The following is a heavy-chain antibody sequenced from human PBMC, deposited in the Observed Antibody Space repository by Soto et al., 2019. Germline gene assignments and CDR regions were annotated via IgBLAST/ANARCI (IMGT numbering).Heavy chain of an antibody. CDR3: GKGGYGDGGVIDY. J-gene: IGHJ4*02. CDR2: ISYDGSNK. Sequence: QVQLVESGGGVVQPGRSLRLSCAASGFTFSTYGMQWVRQAPGKGLEWVAVISYDGSNKYYADSVKGRFTISRDNSKNTLYLQMTSLSAEDTLVYECGKGGYGDGGVIDYWGQGTLVTVSS. V-gene: IGHV3-30*18. D-gene: IGHD4-17*01. CDR1: GFTFSTYG.